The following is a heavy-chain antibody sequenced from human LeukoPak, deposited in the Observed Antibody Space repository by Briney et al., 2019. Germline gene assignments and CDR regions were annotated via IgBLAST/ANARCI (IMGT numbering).Heavy chain of an antibody. D-gene: IGHD3-9*01. V-gene: IGHV1-18*01. CDR3: ASPNSYFAGGYYGMDV. CDR2: ISAYNGNT. Sequence: ASVKASCKASGYTFTSYGISWVRQAPGQGLEWMGWISAYNGNTNYAQRLQGRVTMTTDTSTSTAYMELRSLRSDDTAVYYCASPNSYFAGGYYGMDVWGQGTTVTVSS. J-gene: IGHJ6*02. CDR1: GYTFTSYG.